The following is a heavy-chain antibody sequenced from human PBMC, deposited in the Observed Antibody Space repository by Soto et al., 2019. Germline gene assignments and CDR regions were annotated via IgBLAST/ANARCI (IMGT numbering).Heavy chain of an antibody. J-gene: IGHJ3*02. V-gene: IGHV3-7*04. CDR1: GFTFSSYW. CDR3: ARGSRRLRYFDWLLKVVAFDI. D-gene: IGHD3-9*01. CDR2: IKQDGSEK. Sequence: GGSLRLSCAASGFTFSSYWMSWVRQAPGKGLEWVANIKQDGSEKYYVDSVKGRFTISRDNAKNSLYLQMNSLRAEDTAVYYCARGSRRLRYFDWLLKVVAFDIWGQGTMVTVSS.